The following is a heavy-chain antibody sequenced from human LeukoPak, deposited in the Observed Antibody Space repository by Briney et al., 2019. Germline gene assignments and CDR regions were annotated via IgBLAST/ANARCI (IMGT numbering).Heavy chain of an antibody. CDR2: INPNSGGT. V-gene: IGHV1-2*02. CDR1: GYTFTGYY. CDR3: ARDQYCSSTSCYSWFDP. Sequence: ASVEVSCKASGYTFTGYYMHWVRQAPGQGLEWMGWINPNSGGTNYAQKFQGRVTMTRDTSISTAYMELSRLRSDDTAVYYCARDQYCSSTSCYSWFDPWGQGTLVTVSS. J-gene: IGHJ5*02. D-gene: IGHD2-2*01.